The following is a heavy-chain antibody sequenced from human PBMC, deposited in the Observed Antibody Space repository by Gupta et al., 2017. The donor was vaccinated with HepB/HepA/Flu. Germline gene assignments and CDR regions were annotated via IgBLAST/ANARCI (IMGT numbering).Heavy chain of an antibody. CDR2: INHSGST. Sequence: QVQLQQWGAGLLKPSETLSLTCAVYGGSFSGYYWSWLRQPPGKGLEWIGEINHSGSTNYNPSLKSRVTISVDTSKNQFSLKLSSVTAADTAVYYCARGRKGTVVPAAIIWFDPWGQGTLVTVSS. V-gene: IGHV4-34*01. CDR3: ARGRKGTVVPAAIIWFDP. D-gene: IGHD2-2*01. J-gene: IGHJ5*02. CDR1: GGSFSGYY.